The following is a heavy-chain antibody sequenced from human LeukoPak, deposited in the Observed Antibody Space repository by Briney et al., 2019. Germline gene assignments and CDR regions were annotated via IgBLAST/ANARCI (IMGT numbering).Heavy chain of an antibody. D-gene: IGHD5-12*01. V-gene: IGHV4-38-2*02. CDR3: ARDLEIVATRWFDP. CDR2: IYHSGST. Sequence: SETLSLTCTVSGYSISSDYYWGWIRQPPGKGLEWIGSIYHSGSTYYNPSLKSRVTISVDTSKNQFSLKLSSVTAADTAVYYCARDLEIVATRWFDPWGQGTLVTVSS. J-gene: IGHJ5*02. CDR1: GYSISSDYY.